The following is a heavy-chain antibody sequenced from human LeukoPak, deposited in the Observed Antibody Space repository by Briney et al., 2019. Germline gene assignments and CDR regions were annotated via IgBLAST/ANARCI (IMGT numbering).Heavy chain of an antibody. Sequence: ASVKVSCKASGYTFTSYDINRVRQATGQGLEWLGWMNPNSRNTGYAQKFQGRVTMTRNTSINTAYMELSSLRSEDTAVYYCARGPLYGSGNYPGNYWGQGTLVTVSS. CDR2: MNPNSRNT. CDR3: ARGPLYGSGNYPGNY. CDR1: GYTFTSYD. J-gene: IGHJ4*02. D-gene: IGHD3-10*01. V-gene: IGHV1-8*01.